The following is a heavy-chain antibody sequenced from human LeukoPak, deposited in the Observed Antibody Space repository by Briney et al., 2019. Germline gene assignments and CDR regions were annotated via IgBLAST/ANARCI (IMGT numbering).Heavy chain of an antibody. V-gene: IGHV4-59*08. Sequence: PSETLSLTCTVSGGSISSYYWSWIRQPPGKGLEWIGYIYYSGSTNYSPSLKSRVTISVDTSKNQFSLKLSSVTAADTAVYYCARLLHYYDSSGYPDYWGQGTLVTVSS. D-gene: IGHD3-22*01. J-gene: IGHJ4*02. CDR2: IYYSGST. CDR3: ARLLHYYDSSGYPDY. CDR1: GGSISSYY.